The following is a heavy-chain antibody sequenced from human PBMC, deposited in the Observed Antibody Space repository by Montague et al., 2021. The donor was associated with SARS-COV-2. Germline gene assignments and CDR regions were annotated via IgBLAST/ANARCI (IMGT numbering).Heavy chain of an antibody. CDR3: AKVGGFDASASD. CDR1: GTSFANYY. J-gene: IGHJ4*02. Sequence: SETLSLTCAVYGTSFANYYWSWIRQAPGKGLEWIWESDHSGKTKYNPSLQSRVIISVDRSKNQFSLKLISVIAADTAVYYCAKVGGFDASASDWGQGTLVTVSS. V-gene: IGHV4-34*01. CDR2: SDHSGKT. D-gene: IGHD3-10*01.